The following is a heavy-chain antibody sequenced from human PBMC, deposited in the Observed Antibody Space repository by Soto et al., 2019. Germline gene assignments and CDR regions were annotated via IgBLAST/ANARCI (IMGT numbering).Heavy chain of an antibody. D-gene: IGHD3-10*02. V-gene: IGHV4-30-4*01. J-gene: IGHJ3*02. CDR3: ARGIVRGGFDI. CDR1: GGSMSENDYY. Sequence: QVQLQEAGPGLVRPSQTLSLTCTVAGGSMSENDYYWSWLRQSPGQGLQWIGYIYDTWTTSYSPSHKSRVTVSADTSRNQFSLKLTSVTAAGTALYFCARGIVRGGFDIWGQGTLVTVSS. CDR2: IYDTWTT.